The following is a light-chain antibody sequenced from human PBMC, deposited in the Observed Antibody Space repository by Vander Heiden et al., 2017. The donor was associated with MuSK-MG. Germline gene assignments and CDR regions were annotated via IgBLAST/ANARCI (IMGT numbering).Light chain of an antibody. CDR1: ALTRQY. Sequence: SYELPQPPAVSVSPGQTAMITCSGDALTRQYAYLYQQKPGQAPVLVIYEDSERPSGIPERFSGSSSGTTVTLTISGVQAEDEADYYCQSADSSGNYVVFGGGTKLTVL. CDR3: QSADSSGNYVV. V-gene: IGLV3-25*03. J-gene: IGLJ2*01. CDR2: EDS.